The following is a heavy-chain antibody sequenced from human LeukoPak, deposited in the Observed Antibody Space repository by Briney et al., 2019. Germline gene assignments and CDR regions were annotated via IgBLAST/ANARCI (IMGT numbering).Heavy chain of an antibody. CDR3: ARAQITVTNNWFDP. CDR1: GFTFSSYG. Sequence: PGGSLRLSCAASGFTFSSYGMHWVRQAPGKGLEWVAVIWYDGSNKYYADSVKGRFTISRDNAKNSLYLQMNSLRAEDTAVYYCARAQITVTNNWFDPWGQGTLVTVSS. V-gene: IGHV3-33*03. J-gene: IGHJ5*02. CDR2: IWYDGSNK. D-gene: IGHD4-17*01.